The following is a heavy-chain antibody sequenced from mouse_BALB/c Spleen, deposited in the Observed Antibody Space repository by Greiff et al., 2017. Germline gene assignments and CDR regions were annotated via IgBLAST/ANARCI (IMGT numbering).Heavy chain of an antibody. V-gene: IGHV1-63*02. CDR1: GYTFTNYW. CDR3: ARDYGSSHWYFDV. Sequence: QVQLQQSGAELVRPGTSVKISCKASGYTFTNYWLGWVKQRPGHGLERIGDIYPGGGYTNYNEKFKGKATLTADTSSSTAYMQLSSLTSEDSAVYFCARDYGSSHWYFDVWGAGTTVTVSS. CDR2: IYPGGGYT. J-gene: IGHJ1*01. D-gene: IGHD1-1*01.